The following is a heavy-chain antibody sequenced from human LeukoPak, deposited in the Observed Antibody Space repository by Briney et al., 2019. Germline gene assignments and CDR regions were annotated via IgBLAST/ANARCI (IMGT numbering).Heavy chain of an antibody. CDR2: ISSDSGTI. CDR3: ARSGVIAARPLDY. D-gene: IGHD6-6*01. CDR1: GFTFSSYS. V-gene: IGHV3-48*04. J-gene: IGHJ4*02. Sequence: GGSLRLSCVASGFTFSSYSINWVRQAPGQGLDWVSYISSDSGTIYYADSVKGRFTISRDNAKNSLYLQMNSLRAEDTAVYYCARSGVIAARPLDYWGQGTLVTVSS.